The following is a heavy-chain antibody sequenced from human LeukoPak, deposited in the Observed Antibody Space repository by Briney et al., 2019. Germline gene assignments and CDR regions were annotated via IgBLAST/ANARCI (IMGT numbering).Heavy chain of an antibody. D-gene: IGHD3-9*01. V-gene: IGHV3-53*01. Sequence: GGSLRLSCAASGFTVSSNYMSWVRQAPGKGLEWVSAIYSGGSTYYADSVKGRFTISRDNSKNTLYLQMNSLRAEDTAVYYCARSTVSENYDILTGYSIYFDYWGQGTLVTVSS. CDR3: ARSTVSENYDILTGYSIYFDY. J-gene: IGHJ4*02. CDR2: IYSGGST. CDR1: GFTVSSNY.